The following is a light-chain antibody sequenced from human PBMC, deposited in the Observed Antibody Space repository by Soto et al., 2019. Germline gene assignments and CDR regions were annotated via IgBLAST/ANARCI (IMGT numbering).Light chain of an antibody. CDR2: EVT. J-gene: IGLJ2*01. V-gene: IGLV2-8*01. CDR1: SSDIGGYNY. Sequence: QSALTQPPSASGSPGQSVTISCTGTSSDIGGYNYVSWYQQHPGKAPKLMIYEVTKRPSGVPDRFSGSKSGNTASLTVSGLQTDVEADYYCSSYAGSNNLVFGGGTKLTVL. CDR3: SSYAGSNNLV.